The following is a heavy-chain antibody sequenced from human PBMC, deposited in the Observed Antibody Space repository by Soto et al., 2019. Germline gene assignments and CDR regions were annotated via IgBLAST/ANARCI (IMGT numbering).Heavy chain of an antibody. Sequence: GGSLRLSCAASGFTFSSYSMNWVRQAPGKGLEWVSYISSSSSTIYYADSVKGRFTISRDNAKNSLYLQMNSLRDEDTAVYYCAREDYDILTGYYNLGGQGTLVTVSS. CDR1: GFTFSSYS. CDR3: AREDYDILTGYYNL. D-gene: IGHD3-9*01. J-gene: IGHJ4*02. CDR2: ISSSSSTI. V-gene: IGHV3-48*02.